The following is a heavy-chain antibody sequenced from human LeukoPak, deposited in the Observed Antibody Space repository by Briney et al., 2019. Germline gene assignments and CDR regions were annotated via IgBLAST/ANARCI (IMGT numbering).Heavy chain of an antibody. D-gene: IGHD3-22*01. CDR2: IKPNSGGT. CDR1: GYTFTGYY. V-gene: IGHV1-2*06. J-gene: IGHJ4*02. Sequence: ASVKVSCKASGYTFTGYYMHWVRQAPGPGLEWMGRIKPNSGGTNYAQKFQGRVTMTRDTSISTAYMELSRLRSDDTAVYYCARGARDYHDSSGYYTYWGQGTLVTVSS. CDR3: ARGARDYHDSSGYYTY.